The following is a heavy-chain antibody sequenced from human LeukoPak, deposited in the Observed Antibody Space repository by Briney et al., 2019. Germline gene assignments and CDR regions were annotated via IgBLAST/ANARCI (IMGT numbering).Heavy chain of an antibody. D-gene: IGHD3-9*01. J-gene: IGHJ4*02. CDR2: ISGSGGST. CDR1: GFTFSNNY. CDR3: AKSERYFDPTDY. V-gene: IGHV3-23*01. Sequence: GGSLRLSCAASGFTFSNNYITWVRQAPGKGLEWVSAISGSGGSTYYADSVKGRFTISRDNSKNTLYLQMNSLRAEDTAVYYCAKSERYFDPTDYWGQGTLVTVSS.